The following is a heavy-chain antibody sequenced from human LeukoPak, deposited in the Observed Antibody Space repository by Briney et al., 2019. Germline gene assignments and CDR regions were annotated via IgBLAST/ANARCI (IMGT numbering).Heavy chain of an antibody. D-gene: IGHD1-26*01. Sequence: GGSLRLSCVASGFTFRDYVMSWVRQAPGQGLEWVSLISGSGGSTNYADSVKGRFTISRDNSKNTLLLQMNSLRAEDTAVYYCAKKRGHSEIGGYSAVWGRGSLVTV. CDR3: AKKRGHSEIGGYSAV. V-gene: IGHV3-23*01. J-gene: IGHJ2*01. CDR2: ISGSGGST. CDR1: GFTFRDYV.